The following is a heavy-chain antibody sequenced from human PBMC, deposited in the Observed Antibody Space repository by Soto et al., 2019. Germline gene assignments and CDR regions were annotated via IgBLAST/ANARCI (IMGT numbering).Heavy chain of an antibody. CDR3: VRRAITANTSWRSFDI. D-gene: IGHD1-7*01. Sequence: PGGSLRLSGAASGFSFTNYVMNWVRQTPGKGLEWVPTISGSGDSTYYTDSVKGRFTISRDNSKSTLFLQMNSLRADDTAVYYCVRRAITANTSWRSFDIWGQGTMVTVSS. V-gene: IGHV3-23*01. CDR2: ISGSGDST. CDR1: GFSFTNYV. J-gene: IGHJ3*02.